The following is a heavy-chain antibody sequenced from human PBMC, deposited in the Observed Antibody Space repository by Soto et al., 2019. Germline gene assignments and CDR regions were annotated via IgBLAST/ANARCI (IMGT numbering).Heavy chain of an antibody. D-gene: IGHD3-22*01. CDR2: IIPIFGTA. CDR1: GGTFSSYA. Sequence: QVQLVQSGAEVKKPGSSVKVSCKASGGTFSSYAISWVRQAPGQGLEWMGGIIPIFGTANYAQKFQGRVTITADESTSTAYRELSSLRSEDTAVYYCARPIRNYYDSSGYRYWGQGTLVTVSS. CDR3: ARPIRNYYDSSGYRY. J-gene: IGHJ4*02. V-gene: IGHV1-69*12.